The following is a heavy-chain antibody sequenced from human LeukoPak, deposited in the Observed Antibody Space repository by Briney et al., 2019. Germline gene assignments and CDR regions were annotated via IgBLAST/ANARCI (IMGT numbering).Heavy chain of an antibody. J-gene: IGHJ4*02. CDR2: ISYDGRNK. V-gene: IGHV3-30*04. Sequence: HPGGSLRLSCAASGFTFSSYAMPWVRQAPGKGLEWVAVISYDGRNKYYADSVKGRFTISRDNSKNTLYLQMNSLRAEDTAVYYCARPKERWLQSPVGYWGPGTLVTVSS. CDR3: ARPKERWLQSPVGY. D-gene: IGHD5-24*01. CDR1: GFTFSSYA.